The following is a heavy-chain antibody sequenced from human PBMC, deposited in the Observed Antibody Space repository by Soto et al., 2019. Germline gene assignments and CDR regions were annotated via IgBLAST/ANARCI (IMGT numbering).Heavy chain of an antibody. J-gene: IGHJ4*02. D-gene: IGHD3-16*02. CDR2: IYYSGST. V-gene: IGHV4-59*08. Sequence: SETLSLTCTVSGGSISSYYWSWIRQPPGKGLEWIGYIYYSGSTNYNPSLKSRVTISVDTSKNQFSLKLSSVTAADTAVYYCARTYYDYIGGSYRYQVFDYWGQGTLVIVSS. CDR1: GGSISSYY. CDR3: ARTYYDYIGGSYRYQVFDY.